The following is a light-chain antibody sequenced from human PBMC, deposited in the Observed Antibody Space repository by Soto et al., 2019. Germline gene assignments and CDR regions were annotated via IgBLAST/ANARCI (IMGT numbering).Light chain of an antibody. CDR1: RSVSRTY. Sequence: EIVLTQSPGTLSLSPGERATLSCRASRSVSRTYLAWYQQKPGQAPRLLMYGASDRATGTPGRFSGSGSGTDFTLTISSLEPEDFAVYYCQQHSHWPPWTFGQGTKVDIK. J-gene: IGKJ1*01. V-gene: IGKV3-11*01. CDR3: QQHSHWPPWT. CDR2: GAS.